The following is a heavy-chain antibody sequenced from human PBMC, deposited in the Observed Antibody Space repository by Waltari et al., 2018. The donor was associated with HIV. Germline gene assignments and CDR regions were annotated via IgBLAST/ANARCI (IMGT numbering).Heavy chain of an antibody. D-gene: IGHD2-2*01. CDR2: IKTNTGNP. J-gene: IGHJ5*02. CDR3: ARGWSTSSFGP. Sequence: QVQLVQSGSELKKTGASVKVSCKASGYTLTTYAINWVRQAPGHVLEWMGWIKTNTGNPTYAQGFTGRCVFSLYTSVSSVYLQISSLKADVTAVYACARGWSTSSFGPWVQGTLVTVSS. V-gene: IGHV7-4-1*02. CDR1: GYTLTTYA.